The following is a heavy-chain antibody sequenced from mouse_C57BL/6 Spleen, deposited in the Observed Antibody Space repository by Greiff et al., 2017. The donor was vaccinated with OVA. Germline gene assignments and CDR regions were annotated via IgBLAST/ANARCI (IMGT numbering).Heavy chain of an antibody. V-gene: IGHV1-55*01. CDR3: ARSGTTVVDWYFDV. J-gene: IGHJ1*03. Sequence: QVQLQQPGAELVKPGASVKMSCKASGYTFTSYWITWVKQRPGQGLEWIGDIYPGSGSTNYNEKFKSKATLTVDTSSSTAYMQLSSLTSEDSAVYSCARSGTTVVDWYFDVWGTGTTVTVSS. CDR1: GYTFTSYW. CDR2: IYPGSGST. D-gene: IGHD1-1*01.